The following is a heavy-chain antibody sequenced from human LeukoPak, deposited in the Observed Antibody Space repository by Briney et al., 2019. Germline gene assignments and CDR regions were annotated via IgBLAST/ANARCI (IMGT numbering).Heavy chain of an antibody. J-gene: IGHJ4*02. D-gene: IGHD6-19*01. Sequence: GGSLRLSCAASGFTFGSYWMHWVRQAPGKGLVWVSRINTDGGSTTYADSVKGPFTISRDNSKNTLYLEMNSLRAEDTAVYYCAKDPQKYSSGWYGGDYWGQGTLVTVSS. CDR3: AKDPQKYSSGWYGGDY. CDR1: GFTFGSYW. CDR2: INTDGGST. V-gene: IGHV3-74*01.